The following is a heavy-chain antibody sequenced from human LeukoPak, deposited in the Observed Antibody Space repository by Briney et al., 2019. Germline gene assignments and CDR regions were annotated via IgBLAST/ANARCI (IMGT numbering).Heavy chain of an antibody. V-gene: IGHV3-23*01. D-gene: IGHD2-21*01. CDR3: ARDKLLECGNWFDP. Sequence: PGGSLRLSCAASGFTFSSYAMSWVRQAPGKGLEWVSAISGSGGSTYYADSVKGRFTISRDNSKNTLYLQMNSLRVEDTAVYYCARDKLLECGNWFDPWGQGTLVSVSS. J-gene: IGHJ5*02. CDR2: ISGSGGST. CDR1: GFTFSSYA.